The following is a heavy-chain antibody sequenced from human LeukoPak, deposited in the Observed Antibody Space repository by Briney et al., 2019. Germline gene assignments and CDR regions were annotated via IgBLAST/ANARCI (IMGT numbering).Heavy chain of an antibody. CDR1: GYTFTSYD. Sequence: ASVKVSCKASGYTFTSYDINWVRQAPGQGLEWMGIINPSGGSTSYAQKFQGRVTMTRDMSTSTVYMELSSLRSEDTAVYYCARKWFGETGVGYFDYWGQGTLVTVSS. V-gene: IGHV1-46*01. D-gene: IGHD3-10*01. J-gene: IGHJ4*02. CDR3: ARKWFGETGVGYFDY. CDR2: INPSGGST.